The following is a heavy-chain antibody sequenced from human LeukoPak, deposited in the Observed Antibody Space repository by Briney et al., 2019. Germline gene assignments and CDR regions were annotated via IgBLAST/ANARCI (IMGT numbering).Heavy chain of an antibody. CDR3: AASENGGSYIY. CDR1: GYTFTGYY. V-gene: IGHV1-2*02. D-gene: IGHD1-26*01. J-gene: IGHJ4*02. Sequence: ASVKVSCKASGYTFTGYYMHWVRQAPGQGLEWMGWINPNSGGTNYAQKFQGRVTITRDMSTSTAYMELSSLRSEDTAVYYCAASENGGSYIYWGQGTLVTVSS. CDR2: INPNSGGT.